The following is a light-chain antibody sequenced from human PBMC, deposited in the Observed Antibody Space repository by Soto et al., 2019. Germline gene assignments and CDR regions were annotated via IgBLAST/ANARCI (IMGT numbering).Light chain of an antibody. V-gene: IGLV1-40*01. CDR2: TNS. CDR3: QSYDSSLSALV. J-gene: IGLJ3*02. Sequence: HSVLTQPPSVSGAPGQGVTISCAGTSSNIGAGYDVHWYQQVPGTAPKLLIYTNSNRPSGVPDRFSGSKSGTSASLAITGLQAADEADYYCQSYDSSLSALVFGGGTKLTVL. CDR1: SSNIGAGYD.